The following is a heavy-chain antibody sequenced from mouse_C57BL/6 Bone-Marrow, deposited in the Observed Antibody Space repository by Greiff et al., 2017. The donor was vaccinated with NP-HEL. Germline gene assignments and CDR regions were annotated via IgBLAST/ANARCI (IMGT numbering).Heavy chain of an antibody. J-gene: IGHJ4*01. D-gene: IGHD1-1*01. V-gene: IGHV1-19*01. Sequence: EVQLQQSGPVLVKPGASVKMSCKASGYTFTDYYMNWVKQSHGKSLEWIGVINPYNGGTSYNQKFKGKATLTVDKSSSTAYMELNSLTSEDSAVYYCARRSLRYAMDYWGQGTSVTVSS. CDR3: ARRSLRYAMDY. CDR2: INPYNGGT. CDR1: GYTFTDYY.